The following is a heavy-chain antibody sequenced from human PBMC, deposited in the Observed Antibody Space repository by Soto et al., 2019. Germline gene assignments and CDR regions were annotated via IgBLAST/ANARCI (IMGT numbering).Heavy chain of an antibody. CDR3: VMVDNYVTPTPQDV. CDR1: GYIFVNYG. J-gene: IGHJ6*02. Sequence: QVQLVQSGDEVKKPGASVKVSCKASGYIFVNYGIAWVRQAPGQGLEWMGWISPYTGNTHSATKVQGRLTMTTDTSTSTVYMDLGSLTSDDTAGYYFVMVDNYVTPTPQDVWGPGTTVTVSS. CDR2: ISPYTGNT. V-gene: IGHV1-18*01. D-gene: IGHD3-16*01.